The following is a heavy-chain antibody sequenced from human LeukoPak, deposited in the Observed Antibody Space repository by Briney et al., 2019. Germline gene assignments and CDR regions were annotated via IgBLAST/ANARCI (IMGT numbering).Heavy chain of an antibody. Sequence: GGSLRLSCAASGFNFASYWMHWVRQAPGKGLEWVAVISYDGSNKYYADSAKGRFTISRDNSKNTLYLQMNSLRAEDTAVYYCAKDLGYDSSGYLDWGQGTLVTVSS. V-gene: IGHV3-30*18. CDR1: GFNFASYW. D-gene: IGHD3-22*01. CDR2: ISYDGSNK. J-gene: IGHJ4*02. CDR3: AKDLGYDSSGYLD.